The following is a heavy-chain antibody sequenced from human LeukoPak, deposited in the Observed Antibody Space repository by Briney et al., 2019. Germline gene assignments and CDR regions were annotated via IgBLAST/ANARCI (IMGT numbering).Heavy chain of an antibody. J-gene: IGHJ3*02. Sequence: GESLKISCKGSGYSFSIYWIGWVRQMPGKGLEWMGIIYPGDSDTRYSPSFRGQVTISADKSISTAYLQWSSLEVSDTAIYYCARERPQDAFDIWGQGTMVTVSS. V-gene: IGHV5-51*01. CDR1: GYSFSIYW. CDR3: ARERPQDAFDI. CDR2: IYPGDSDT.